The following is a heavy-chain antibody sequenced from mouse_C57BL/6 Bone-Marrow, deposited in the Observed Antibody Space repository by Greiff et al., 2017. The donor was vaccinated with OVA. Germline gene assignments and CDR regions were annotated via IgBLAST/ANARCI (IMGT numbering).Heavy chain of an antibody. CDR1: GYTFTDYY. D-gene: IGHD1-1*01. Sequence: QVQLKESGAELVRPGASVKLSCKASGYTFTDYYINWVKQRPGQGLEWIARIYPGSGNTYYNEKFKGKATLTAEKSSSTAYMQLSSLTSEDSAVYFCARSGYYGSSSPFGYWGQGTLVTVSA. V-gene: IGHV1-76*01. CDR2: IYPGSGNT. CDR3: ARSGYYGSSSPFGY. J-gene: IGHJ3*01.